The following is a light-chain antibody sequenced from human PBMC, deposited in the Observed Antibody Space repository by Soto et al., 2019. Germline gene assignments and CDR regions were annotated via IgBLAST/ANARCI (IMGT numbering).Light chain of an antibody. CDR2: GAS. V-gene: IGKV3-15*01. CDR1: QSMGSN. Sequence: EIVMTQSAPTMSVSPGEIATLSCRASQSMGSNVAWYQQKPGQAPRLLIYGASTRAAGIPARFSGSGSGTEFTLTITSLESEDFAVYYCQQFHNWPRTFGQGTKVDIK. CDR3: QQFHNWPRT. J-gene: IGKJ1*01.